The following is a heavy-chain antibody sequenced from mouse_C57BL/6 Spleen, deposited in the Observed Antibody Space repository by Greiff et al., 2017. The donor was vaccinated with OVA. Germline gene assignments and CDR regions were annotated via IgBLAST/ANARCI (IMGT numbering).Heavy chain of an antibody. D-gene: IGHD2-5*01. CDR2: IYPGDGDT. J-gene: IGHJ3*01. CDR3: AGHSNPFAY. CDR1: GYAFSSSW. V-gene: IGHV1-82*01. Sequence: QVQLKESGPELVKPGASVKISCKASGYAFSSSWMNWVKQRPGKGLEWIGRIYPGDGDTNYNGKFKGKATLTADKSSSTAYMQLSSLTSEDSAVYFCAGHSNPFAYWGQGTLVTVSA.